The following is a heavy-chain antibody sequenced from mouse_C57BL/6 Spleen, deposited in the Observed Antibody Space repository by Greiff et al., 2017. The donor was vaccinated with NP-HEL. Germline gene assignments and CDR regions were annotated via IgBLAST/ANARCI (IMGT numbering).Heavy chain of an antibody. CDR2: ISSGGSYT. CDR3: ARHEDYYGSSLHVDY. J-gene: IGHJ2*01. Sequence: EVQGVESGGDLVKPGGSLKLSCAASGFTFSSYGMSWVRQTPDKRLEWVATISSGGSYTYYPDSVKGRFTISRDNAKNTLYLQMSRLTSEDTAMYYGARHEDYYGSSLHVDYWGKGTTLTVSS. D-gene: IGHD1-1*01. CDR1: GFTFSSYG. V-gene: IGHV5-6*01.